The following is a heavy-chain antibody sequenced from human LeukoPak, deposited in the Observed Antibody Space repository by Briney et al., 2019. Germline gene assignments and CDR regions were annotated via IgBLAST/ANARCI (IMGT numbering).Heavy chain of an antibody. V-gene: IGHV1-69*05. Sequence: GASVKVSCKASGGTFSSYAISWVRQAAGQGREWMGGSIPIFGTANYAQKFQGRVTIPTDQSQSPAYMELSSLKSEDTAVYYCSRSSRFSCSSTSCYYGWCDPWGQGTLVTVPS. CDR2: SIPIFGTA. D-gene: IGHD2-2*01. J-gene: IGHJ5*02. CDR1: GGTFSSYA. CDR3: SRSSRFSCSSTSCYYGWCDP.